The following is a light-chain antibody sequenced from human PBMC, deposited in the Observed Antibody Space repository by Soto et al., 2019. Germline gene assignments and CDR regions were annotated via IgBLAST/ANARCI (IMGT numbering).Light chain of an antibody. CDR3: QQYNNWPPWT. CDR2: HAS. Sequence: EIVMTQSPATLSVSPGERATLSCRASQSVSDKLAWYQQKPGQAPRLLIYHASTRATGIPARFSGSGSGTEFTLTISSLQSEDFAVYYGQQYNNWPPWTFGQGTKVDIK. J-gene: IGKJ1*01. V-gene: IGKV3-15*01. CDR1: QSVSDK.